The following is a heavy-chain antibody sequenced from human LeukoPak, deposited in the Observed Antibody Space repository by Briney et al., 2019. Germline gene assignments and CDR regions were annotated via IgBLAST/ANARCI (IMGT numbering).Heavy chain of an antibody. CDR3: ARGGGLDV. J-gene: IGHJ6*02. V-gene: IGHV3-7*03. CDR1: GFTFSSYW. Sequence: GGSLRLSCAASGFTFSSYWTNWARQAPGKGLEWVASINHNGNVDYYVDSVKGRFTISRDNAKNSLYLQMSNLRAEDTAVYFCARGGGLDVWGQGATVTVSS. CDR2: INHNGNVD. D-gene: IGHD3-16*01.